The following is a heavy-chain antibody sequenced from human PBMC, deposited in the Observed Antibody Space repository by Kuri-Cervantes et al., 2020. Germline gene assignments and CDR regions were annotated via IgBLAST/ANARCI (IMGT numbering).Heavy chain of an antibody. CDR1: VGTLLRYA. Sequence: AVHVSCLGSVGTLLRYASSWVRQARGQGVEWVGGIIPIFGTANYEQKLQGRVTINADESTSSAYMELSSLRSEDTAVYYCARETYDILTGYYGNYYYYMDVWGKGTTVTVSS. CDR2: IIPIFGTA. CDR3: ARETYDILTGYYGNYYYYMDV. V-gene: IGHV1-69*13. D-gene: IGHD3-9*01. J-gene: IGHJ6*03.